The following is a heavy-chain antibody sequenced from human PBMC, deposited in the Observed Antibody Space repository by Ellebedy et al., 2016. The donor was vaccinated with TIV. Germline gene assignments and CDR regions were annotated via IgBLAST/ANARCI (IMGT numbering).Heavy chain of an antibody. J-gene: IGHJ4*02. CDR3: ARKVAGHSSGLGY. D-gene: IGHD6-19*01. Sequence: GRFTISRDNAINSLFLQMNSLRAGDTAVYYCARKVAGHSSGLGYWGQGTPVTVSS. V-gene: IGHV3-21*06.